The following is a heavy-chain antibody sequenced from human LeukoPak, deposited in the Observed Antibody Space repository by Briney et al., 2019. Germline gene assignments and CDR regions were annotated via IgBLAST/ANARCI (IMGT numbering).Heavy chain of an antibody. D-gene: IGHD2-15*01. Sequence: ASVKVSCQASGYTFTGYYMHWVRRAPGQGLEWMGWINPNSGGTNYAQKFQGRVTMTRDTSISTAYMEMSRLRSDETAVYYCARSRRRIVVAAIWFDPWGQGTLVTVSS. CDR1: GYTFTGYY. J-gene: IGHJ5*02. V-gene: IGHV1-2*02. CDR2: INPNSGGT. CDR3: ARSRRRIVVAAIWFDP.